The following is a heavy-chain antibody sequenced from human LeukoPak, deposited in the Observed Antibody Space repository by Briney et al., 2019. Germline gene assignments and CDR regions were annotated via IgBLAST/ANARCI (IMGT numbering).Heavy chain of an antibody. D-gene: IGHD7-27*01. Sequence: GESLRLSCAASGFTSSNYAMSWVRQAPGKGLEWASSISGGGDSTNYAESVKGRFTISRDNSKNTLFLQMNSLTAEDTAIYYCAKDPLNWGTIYFDYWGQGTLVTVSS. J-gene: IGHJ4*02. CDR3: AKDPLNWGTIYFDY. CDR2: ISGGGDST. V-gene: IGHV3-23*01. CDR1: GFTSSNYA.